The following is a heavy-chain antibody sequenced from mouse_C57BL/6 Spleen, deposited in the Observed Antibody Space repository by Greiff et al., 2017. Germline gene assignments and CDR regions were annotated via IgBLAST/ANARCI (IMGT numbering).Heavy chain of an antibody. CDR3: ARGDEDYAMDD. J-gene: IGHJ4*01. Sequence: QVQLQESGAELVKPGASVKISCKASGYAFSSYWMNWVKQRPGKGLEWIGQIYPGDGDTNYNGKFKGKATLTADKSSSTAYMQLSSLTSEDSAVYFCARGDEDYAMDDWGQGTSVTVSS. CDR1: GYAFSSYW. CDR2: IYPGDGDT. V-gene: IGHV1-80*01.